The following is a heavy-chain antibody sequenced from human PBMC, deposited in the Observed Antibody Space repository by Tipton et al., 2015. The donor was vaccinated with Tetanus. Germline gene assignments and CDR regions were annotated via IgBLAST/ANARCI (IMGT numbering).Heavy chain of an antibody. J-gene: IGHJ6*03. CDR1: GFTFGSYP. V-gene: IGHV3-23*01. Sequence: SLRLSCVASGFTFGSYPMTWVRQAPGKGLEWVSGVSGNGGSTYYADSVRGRFTVSRDTSKNIVLLQMNSLGVEDTAVYYCAREYYYYMDVWGKGTTVTVSS. CDR3: AREYYYYMDV. CDR2: VSGNGGST.